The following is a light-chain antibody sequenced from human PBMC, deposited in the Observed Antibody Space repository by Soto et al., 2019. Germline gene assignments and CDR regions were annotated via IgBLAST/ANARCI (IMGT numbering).Light chain of an antibody. CDR1: QSVSSN. CDR2: GAS. V-gene: IGKV3-20*01. CDR3: QQYGSSIT. J-gene: IGKJ5*01. Sequence: EIVTTQSPSTLSVSPGERATLSCRASQSVSSNLAWYQQKPGQAPRLLIYGASSRATGIPDRFSGSGSGTDFTLTISRLEPEDFAVYYCQQYGSSITVGQGTRLEIK.